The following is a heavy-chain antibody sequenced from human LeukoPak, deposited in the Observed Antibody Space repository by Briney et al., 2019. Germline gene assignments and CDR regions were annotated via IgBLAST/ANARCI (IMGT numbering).Heavy chain of an antibody. V-gene: IGHV1-2*02. CDR2: INPNSGGT. CDR3: ARDGWGDSSGYLQANLFDP. J-gene: IGHJ5*02. CDR1: GYTFTGYY. D-gene: IGHD3-22*01. Sequence: ASVKVSCKASGYTFTGYYMHWVRQAPGQGLEWMGWINPNSGGTNYAQKFQGRVTMTRDTSISTAYMELSRLRSDDTAVYYCARDGWGDSSGYLQANLFDPWGQGTQVTVSP.